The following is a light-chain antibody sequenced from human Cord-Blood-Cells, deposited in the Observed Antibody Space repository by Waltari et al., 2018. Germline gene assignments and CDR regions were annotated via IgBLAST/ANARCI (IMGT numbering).Light chain of an antibody. CDR2: LGS. CDR1: QSLQHSNGYNY. J-gene: IGKJ5*01. V-gene: IGKV2-28*01. CDR3: MQALQTPIT. Sequence: DIVMTQSPPSLPVTPGEPASISCRSSQSLQHSNGYNYLDWYLQKPGQSPQLLIYLGSNRASGVPDRFSGSGSGTDFTLKISRVEAEDVGVYYCMQALQTPITFGQGTRLEIK.